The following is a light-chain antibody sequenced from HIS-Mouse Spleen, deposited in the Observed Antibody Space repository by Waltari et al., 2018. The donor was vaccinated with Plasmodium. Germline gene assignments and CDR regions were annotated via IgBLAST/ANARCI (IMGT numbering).Light chain of an antibody. CDR3: YSTDSSGNHRV. CDR1: SLPKQY. V-gene: IGLV3-10*01. Sequence: SYELTQPPSVSVSPGQTARLTCPGTSLPKQYAYLYQQKSGQAPVLVIHEDSKRPSGIPERFSGSSSGTMATLTISGAQVEDEADYYCYSTDSSGNHRVFGGGTKLTVL. CDR2: EDS. J-gene: IGLJ3*02.